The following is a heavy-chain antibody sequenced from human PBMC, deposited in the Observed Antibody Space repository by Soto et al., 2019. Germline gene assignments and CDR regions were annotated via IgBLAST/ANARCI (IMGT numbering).Heavy chain of an antibody. CDR2: IFYSGGT. CDR1: GDSISTYY. D-gene: IGHD1-1*01. Sequence: SETLSLTCTVSGDSISTYYWSWIRQPPGKGLQWIGYIFYSGGTAYNPSLKSRVTISLDMSKKQISLKLSSVTTADTATYFCARLQLVQKVIDYWRQGTLVTVSS. J-gene: IGHJ4*02. CDR3: ARLQLVQKVIDY. V-gene: IGHV4-59*01.